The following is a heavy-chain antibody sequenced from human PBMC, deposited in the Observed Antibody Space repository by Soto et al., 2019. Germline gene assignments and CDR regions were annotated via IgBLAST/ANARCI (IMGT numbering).Heavy chain of an antibody. V-gene: IGHV3-30-3*01. CDR1: GFIFSSFA. CDR3: ARDRDTGTTNWYFDR. CDR2: ISYDGSDK. Sequence: VQLVESGGGVVQPGRSLRLSCAASGFIFSSFAIHWVRQAPGKGLEWVAVISYDGSDKYYADSVKGRFTIASDSSKNTVFLQMNSLRAEDTAVYYCARDRDTGTTNWYFDRWGRGTVVTVSA. J-gene: IGHJ2*01. D-gene: IGHD1-1*01.